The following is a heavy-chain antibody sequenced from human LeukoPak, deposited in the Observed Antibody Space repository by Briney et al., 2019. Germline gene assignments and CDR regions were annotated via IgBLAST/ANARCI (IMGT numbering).Heavy chain of an antibody. J-gene: IGHJ4*02. CDR2: IKQDESEK. V-gene: IGHV3-7*01. Sequence: GGSLRLSCAASGFTFSNYWMTWVRQAPGKGLEWVANIKQDESEKYYLDSVTGRFTISRDNAKKSLFLQMNSLRAEDTAVYYCARSTPSLDSWGQGTLVTVSS. D-gene: IGHD5/OR15-5a*01. CDR3: ARSTPSLDS. CDR1: GFTFSNYW.